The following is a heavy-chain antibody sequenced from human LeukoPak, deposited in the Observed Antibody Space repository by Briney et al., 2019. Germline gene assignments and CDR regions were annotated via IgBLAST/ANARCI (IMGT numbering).Heavy chain of an antibody. Sequence: GGSLGLPCVASGFSFGNYAMSWVRQAPGKGLQWVSQISGTGGATWYAGFARDRFTISRDNSKKTLYLQMSGLRVEDTAMYYCVKDPRDTYGTNWFVSWGQGTLLTVSS. D-gene: IGHD2-21*01. CDR3: VKDPRDTYGTNWFVS. V-gene: IGHV3-23*01. CDR1: GFSFGNYA. J-gene: IGHJ5*01. CDR2: ISGTGGAT.